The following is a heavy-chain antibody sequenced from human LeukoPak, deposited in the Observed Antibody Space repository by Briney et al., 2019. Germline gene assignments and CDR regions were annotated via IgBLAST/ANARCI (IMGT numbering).Heavy chain of an antibody. CDR1: GYTFTGYY. CDR2: INPNSGGT. CDR3: ARDRRSGWYYYYYGMDV. D-gene: IGHD6-19*01. Sequence: ASVKVSCKASGYTFTGYYMHWVRQAPGQGLEWMGWINPNSGGTNYAQKFQGRVTMTRDTSTSTAYMELSRLRSDDTAVYYCARDRRSGWYYYYYGMDVWGQGTTVTVFS. J-gene: IGHJ6*02. V-gene: IGHV1-2*02.